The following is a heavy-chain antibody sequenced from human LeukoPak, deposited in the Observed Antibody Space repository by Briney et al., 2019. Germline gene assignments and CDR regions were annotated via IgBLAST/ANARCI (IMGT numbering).Heavy chain of an antibody. CDR2: INHSGST. CDR1: GGSFSGYY. J-gene: IGHJ6*02. D-gene: IGHD5-24*01. V-gene: IGHV4-34*01. CDR3: ARGENSRMATTPFYYYYGMDV. Sequence: SETLSLTCAVYGGSFSGYYWSWIRQPPGKGLEWIGEINHSGSTNYNPSLKSRVTISVDTSKNQFSLKLSSVTAADTAVYYCARGENSRMATTPFYYYYGMDVWGRGTTVTVSS.